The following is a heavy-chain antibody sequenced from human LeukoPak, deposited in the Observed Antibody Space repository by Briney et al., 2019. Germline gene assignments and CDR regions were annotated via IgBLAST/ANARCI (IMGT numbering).Heavy chain of an antibody. CDR3: ARAPDTAMVAFDY. CDR2: VTSSSTYA. V-gene: IGHV3-21*01. J-gene: IGHJ4*02. D-gene: IGHD5-18*01. Sequence: GGSLRLSCVASGFTFSWYSMHWVRQAPGKWLELVSSVTSSSTYACYGDSVKGRLTISREHGKNSLHLQMNSLRGEDTAVYYCARAPDTAMVAFDYWGQGTLVTVSS. CDR1: GFTFSWYS.